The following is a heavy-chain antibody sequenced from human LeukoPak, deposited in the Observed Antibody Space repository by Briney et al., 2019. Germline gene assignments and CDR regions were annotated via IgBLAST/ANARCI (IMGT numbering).Heavy chain of an antibody. D-gene: IGHD3-22*01. V-gene: IGHV4-39*01. CDR1: GGSISSSSYY. Sequence: PSEALSLTCTVSGGSISSSSYYWGWIRQLPGKGLEWIGSINYSGSNYKNPSLKSRVTISVDTSKNQVSLRLTSVTAADTAVYFCARHRPLEVVTNAFDIWGQGTTVTVSS. CDR3: ARHRPLEVVTNAFDI. J-gene: IGHJ3*02. CDR2: INYSGSN.